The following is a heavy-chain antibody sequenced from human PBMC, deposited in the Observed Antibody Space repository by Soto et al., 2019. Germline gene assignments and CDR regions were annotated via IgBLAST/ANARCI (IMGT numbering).Heavy chain of an antibody. Sequence: QITLKESGPTLVKPTQTLTLTCSFSGFSLTTSGSAVGWIRQPPGGALEWLALIFWDNYKYYNPSLKNRLTVTWDSYKNQVVLTLTNVDPVDTGTYFCAQRVVWDPHDWTLGYFYPWCQGTLVTVSS. CDR1: GFSLTTSGSA. J-gene: IGHJ5*02. CDR3: AQRVVWDPHDWTLGYFYP. D-gene: IGHD3-16*01. V-gene: IGHV2-5*02. CDR2: IFWDNYK.